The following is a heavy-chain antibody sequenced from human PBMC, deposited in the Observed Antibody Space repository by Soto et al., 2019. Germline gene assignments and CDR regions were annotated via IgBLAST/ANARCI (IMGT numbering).Heavy chain of an antibody. D-gene: IGHD6-19*01. V-gene: IGHV3-30-3*01. CDR2: ISYDGSNK. CDR3: ARDRGVSGWFNFDY. CDR1: GFTFSSYA. J-gene: IGHJ4*02. Sequence: QVQLVESGGGVVQPGMSLRLSCAASGFTFSSYAMHWVRQAPGKGLEWVAVISYDGSNKYYADSVTGRFTISSDNSKNTRYLQMNSLSAEDTAVYYCARDRGVSGWFNFDYWGQGTLVTVSS.